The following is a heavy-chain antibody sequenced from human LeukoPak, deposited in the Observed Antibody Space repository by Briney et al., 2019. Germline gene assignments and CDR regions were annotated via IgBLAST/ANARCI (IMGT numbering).Heavy chain of an antibody. Sequence: ASVKVSCKASGYTFTSYYMHWVRQAPGQGLEWMGIINPSGGSTSYAQKFQGRVTMTRDTSTSTVYMDLSSLRSEDTAVYYCARAGYCSSTSCYKDAFDIWGQGTMVTVSS. V-gene: IGHV1-46*01. CDR2: INPSGGST. D-gene: IGHD2-2*02. CDR1: GYTFTSYY. J-gene: IGHJ3*02. CDR3: ARAGYCSSTSCYKDAFDI.